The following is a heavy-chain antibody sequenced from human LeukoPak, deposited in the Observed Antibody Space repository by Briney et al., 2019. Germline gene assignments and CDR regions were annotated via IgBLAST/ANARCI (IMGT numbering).Heavy chain of an antibody. CDR2: IYYSGST. V-gene: IGHV4-31*03. Sequence: SETLSLTCTVSGGSISSGGYYWSWIRQHPGKGLEWIGYIYYSGSTYYNPSLKSRVTISVDTSKNQFSLKPSSVTAADTAVYYCARDSRSNNWFDPWGQGTLVTVSS. CDR3: ARDSRSNNWFDP. J-gene: IGHJ5*02. CDR1: GGSISSGGYY.